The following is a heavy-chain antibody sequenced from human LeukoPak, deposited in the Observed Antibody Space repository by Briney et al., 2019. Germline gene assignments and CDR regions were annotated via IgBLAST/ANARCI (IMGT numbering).Heavy chain of an antibody. CDR1: GGSISSYY. Sequence: SETLSLTCTVSGGSISSYYWSWIRQPPGKGLEWIGYIYYSGSTNYNPSLKSRVTISVDTSKNQFSLKLSSVTAADTAVYYCARFAGRWLQFPYFDYWGQGALVTVSS. CDR2: IYYSGST. D-gene: IGHD5-24*01. CDR3: ARFAGRWLQFPYFDY. J-gene: IGHJ4*02. V-gene: IGHV4-59*01.